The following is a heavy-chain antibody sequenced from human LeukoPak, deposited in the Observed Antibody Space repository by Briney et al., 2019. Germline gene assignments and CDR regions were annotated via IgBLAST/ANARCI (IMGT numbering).Heavy chain of an antibody. CDR3: ARGGRYSYGKSGDY. CDR1: GYTFTSYD. V-gene: IGHV1-8*03. J-gene: IGHJ4*02. CDR2: MNPNSGNT. D-gene: IGHD5-18*01. Sequence: ASVKVSCKASGYTFTSYDINWVRQATGQGLEWMGWMNPNSGNTGYAQKFQGRVTITRNTSISTAYMELSSLRSEVTAVYYCARGGRYSYGKSGDYWGQGTLVTVSS.